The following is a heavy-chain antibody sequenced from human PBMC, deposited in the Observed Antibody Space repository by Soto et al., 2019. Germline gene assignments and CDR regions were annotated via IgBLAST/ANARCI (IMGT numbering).Heavy chain of an antibody. D-gene: IGHD3-16*01. CDR1: DASVRDQY. CDR3: ARTLDYGHMDV. V-gene: IGHV4-59*02. J-gene: IGHJ6*03. CDR2: IFSVVRT. Sequence: SETLSLTCTVVDASVRDQYGTWIRQPQGKRLEFIGYIFSVVRTKYNPSLESRVTISVDTSKNQFSLRLTSVAATDTAVYYCARTLDYGHMDVWGKGTTVTVSS.